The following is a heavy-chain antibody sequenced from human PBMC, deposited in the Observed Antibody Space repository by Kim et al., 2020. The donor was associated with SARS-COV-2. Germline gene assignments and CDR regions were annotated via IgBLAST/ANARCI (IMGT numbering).Heavy chain of an antibody. J-gene: IGHJ6*02. CDR2: ISASGANP. CDR3: AKDRLQLLGWSPGPLHYYGMDV. D-gene: IGHD3-3*01. CDR1: GFTFSHYA. Sequence: GGSLRLSCAASGFTFSHYAMTWVRHVPGKGLEWVSTISASGANPYYGDSVKGRFTISRDNSNNTLFLQMSSLRVEDTAIYYCAKDRLQLLGWSPGPLHYYGMDVWGQGTTVTVSS. V-gene: IGHV3-23*02.